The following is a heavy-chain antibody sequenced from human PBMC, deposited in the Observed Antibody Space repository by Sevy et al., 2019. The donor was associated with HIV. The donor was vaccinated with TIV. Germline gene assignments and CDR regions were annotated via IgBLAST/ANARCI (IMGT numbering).Heavy chain of an antibody. CDR3: MTTPYYDFWSGYQYYFDY. V-gene: IGHV1-18*01. CDR1: GYTFTSYG. CDR2: ISAYNGNT. J-gene: IGHJ4*02. Sequence: AAVKVSCKASGYTFTSYGINWVGQAPGQGLEWMEWISAYNGNTNYSQKLQGRVTMTTDTSTSTAYMELRSLRSDETDVYYCMTTPYYDFWSGYQYYFDYWGQGTLVTVSS. D-gene: IGHD3-3*01.